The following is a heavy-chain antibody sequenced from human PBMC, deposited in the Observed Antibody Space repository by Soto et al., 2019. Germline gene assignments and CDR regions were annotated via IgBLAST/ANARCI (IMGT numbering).Heavy chain of an antibody. Sequence: PSETLSLTCTVSGGSVSSGSYYWSWIRQPPGKGLEWIGYIYYSGSTNYNPSLKSRVTISVDTSKNQFSLKLSSVTAADTAVYYCAREVVGSGSYYSIADYWGQGTLVTVSS. CDR1: GGSVSSGSYY. CDR3: AREVVGSGSYYSIADY. J-gene: IGHJ4*02. D-gene: IGHD1-26*01. V-gene: IGHV4-61*01. CDR2: IYYSGST.